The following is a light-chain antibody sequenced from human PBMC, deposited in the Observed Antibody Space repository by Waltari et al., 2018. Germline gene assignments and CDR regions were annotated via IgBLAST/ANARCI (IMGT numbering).Light chain of an antibody. J-gene: IGKJ1*01. V-gene: IGKV3-20*01. Sequence: EIVLTQSPGTLSLSSGERATLSCRTSQSISKYLAWYQQKPGQAPRLLIYHASSRATGIPDRFSGSGSGTDCSLTISRLEPEDFAVYYCQHYESLPVTFGQGTKVEIK. CDR3: QHYESLPVT. CDR2: HAS. CDR1: QSISKY.